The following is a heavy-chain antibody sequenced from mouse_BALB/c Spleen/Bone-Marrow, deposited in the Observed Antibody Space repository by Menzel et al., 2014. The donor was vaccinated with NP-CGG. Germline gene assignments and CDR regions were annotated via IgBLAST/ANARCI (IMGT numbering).Heavy chain of an antibody. CDR1: GISITTGNYR. J-gene: IGHJ2*01. Sequence: EVKLVESGPGLVKPSQTVSLTYTVTGISITTGNYRWSWIRQFPGNKLEWIGYIYYSGTITYNPSLTSRTTITRDTSKNQFFLEMNSLTAEDTATYYCARYLGAYFDYWGQGTTLTVSS. CDR2: IYYSGTI. V-gene: IGHV3-5*02. CDR3: ARYLGAYFDY. D-gene: IGHD1-1*01.